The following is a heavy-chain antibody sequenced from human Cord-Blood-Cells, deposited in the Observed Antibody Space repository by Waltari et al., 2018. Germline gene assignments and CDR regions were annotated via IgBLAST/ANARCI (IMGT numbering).Heavy chain of an antibody. Sequence: EVQLVETGGGLIQPGGSLRLSCAASGFTVSSNYMSWVRQAPGKGLEWVSVIYSGGSTYYAYSMKGRFTISRDNSKNTLYLQMNSLRAEDTAVYYCAREGSSGVLDYWGQGTLVTVSS. D-gene: IGHD6-19*01. CDR1: GFTVSSNY. V-gene: IGHV3-53*02. CDR2: IYSGGST. CDR3: AREGSSGVLDY. J-gene: IGHJ4*02.